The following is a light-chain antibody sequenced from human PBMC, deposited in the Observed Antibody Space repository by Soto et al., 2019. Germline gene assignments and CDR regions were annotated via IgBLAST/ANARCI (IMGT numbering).Light chain of an antibody. V-gene: IGKV3-20*01. CDR1: QSVSNNY. J-gene: IGKJ1*01. CDR2: GAS. CDR3: QQYGSSGT. Sequence: EIVLTPPPGTLSLSPGERATLSCRASQSVSNNYLAWYQQKPGQAPRLLIYGASNRATGIPDRFSGSGSGTDFTLTISRLEPEDFAVYYCQQYGSSGTFGQGTKVDIK.